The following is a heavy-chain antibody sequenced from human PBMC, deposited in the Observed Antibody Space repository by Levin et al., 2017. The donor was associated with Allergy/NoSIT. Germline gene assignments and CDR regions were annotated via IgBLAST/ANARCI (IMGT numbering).Heavy chain of an antibody. CDR2: IYYSGST. CDR1: GGSISSSSYY. J-gene: IGHJ6*03. CDR3: ARHFGYSSGWYEYYYYYMDG. D-gene: IGHD6-19*01. V-gene: IGHV4-39*01. Sequence: GSLRLSRTVSGGSISSSSYYWGWIRQPPGKGLEWIGSIYYSGSTYYNPSLKSRVTISVDTSKNQFSLKLSSVTAADTAVYYCARHFGYSSGWYEYYYYYMDGWGKGTTVTVSS.